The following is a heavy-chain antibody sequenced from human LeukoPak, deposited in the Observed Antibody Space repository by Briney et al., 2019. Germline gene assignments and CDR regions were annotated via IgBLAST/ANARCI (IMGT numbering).Heavy chain of an antibody. V-gene: IGHV3-74*01. CDR3: ARGGGNSGYDYDDY. CDR2: MNPDGTTT. Sequence: PGGSLRLSCTASGFTFSAFWMPWVRQAPGKGLVWVSHMNPDGTTTTYADSVKGRFTISRDNAKNTLYLQMNSLRAEDTAVYYCARGGGNSGYDYDDYWGQGTLVTVSS. J-gene: IGHJ4*02. CDR1: GFTFSAFW. D-gene: IGHD5-12*01.